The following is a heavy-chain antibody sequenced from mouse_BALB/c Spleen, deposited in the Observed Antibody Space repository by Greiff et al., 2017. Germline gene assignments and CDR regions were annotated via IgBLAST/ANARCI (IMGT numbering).Heavy chain of an antibody. D-gene: IGHD1-1*01. CDR1: GYTFSSYW. CDR2: ILPGSGST. V-gene: IGHV1-9*01. J-gene: IGHJ2*01. Sequence: QLKESGAELMKPGASVKISCKATGYTFSSYWIEWVKQRPGHGLEWIGEILPGSGSTNYNEKFKGKATFTADTSSNTAYMQLSSLTSEDSAVYYCARKEGYYYGSLDYWGQGTTLTVSS. CDR3: ARKEGYYYGSLDY.